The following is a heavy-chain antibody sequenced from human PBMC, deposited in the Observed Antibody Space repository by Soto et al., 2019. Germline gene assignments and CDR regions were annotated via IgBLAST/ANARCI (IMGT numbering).Heavy chain of an antibody. D-gene: IGHD2-15*01. CDR2: INPNSGGT. CDR1: GYTFTGYY. Sequence: ASVKVSCKASGYTFTGYYMHWVRQAPGQGLEWMGWINPNSGGTNYAQKFQGWVTMTRDTSISTAYMELSRLRSDDTAVYYCARDGGWRYCSGGSCHPNYYYYYGMDVWGQGTTVTVSS. J-gene: IGHJ6*02. V-gene: IGHV1-2*04. CDR3: ARDGGWRYCSGGSCHPNYYYYYGMDV.